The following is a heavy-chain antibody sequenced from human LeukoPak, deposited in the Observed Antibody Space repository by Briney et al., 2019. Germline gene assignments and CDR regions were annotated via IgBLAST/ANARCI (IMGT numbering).Heavy chain of an antibody. CDR1: GFTFSSFW. Sequence: PPGGSLRLSCAASGFTFSSFWMHWVRQAPGKRLVWVSHIKSDGSGTSYADSVKGRFTISRDNAKNTLYLQMNSLRVEDTAVYYCARDFGYWFDPWGQGTLVTVSS. D-gene: IGHD2-15*01. J-gene: IGHJ5*02. CDR3: ARDFGYWFDP. V-gene: IGHV3-74*01. CDR2: IKSDGSGT.